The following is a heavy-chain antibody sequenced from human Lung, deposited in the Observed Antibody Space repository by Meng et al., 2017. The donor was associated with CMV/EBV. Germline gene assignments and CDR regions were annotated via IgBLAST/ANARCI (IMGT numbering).Heavy chain of an antibody. V-gene: IGHV4-39*01. Sequence: QSHREVSGPGRGNPWETLSPPCTVSGGSISSSSYYWAWMRQPPGEGVEWIGSVVYSGTTYYTSSLKSRVSISVDTSKNQFSLKLSSVTAADTAVYYCARHHHSPTFDYWGQGTLVTVSS. CDR3: ARHHHSPTFDY. D-gene: IGHD1-14*01. J-gene: IGHJ4*02. CDR2: VVYSGTT. CDR1: GGSISSSSYY.